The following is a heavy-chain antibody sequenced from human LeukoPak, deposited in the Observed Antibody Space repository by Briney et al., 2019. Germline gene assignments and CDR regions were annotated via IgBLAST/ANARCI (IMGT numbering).Heavy chain of an antibody. J-gene: IGHJ5*02. V-gene: IGHV3-23*01. Sequence: PGGSLRLSCAASGFTFSTYAMSWVRQAPGKGLEWVSAISGSGGSTYYADSVKGRFTISRDNSKNTLYLQMNSLRAEDTAVYYCAKVGSGWLHNWFDPWGQGTLVTVSS. CDR2: ISGSGGST. CDR1: GFTFSTYA. D-gene: IGHD6-19*01. CDR3: AKVGSGWLHNWFDP.